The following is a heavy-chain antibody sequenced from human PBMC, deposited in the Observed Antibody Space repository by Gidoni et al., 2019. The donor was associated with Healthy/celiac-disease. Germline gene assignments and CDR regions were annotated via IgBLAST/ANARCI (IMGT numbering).Heavy chain of an antibody. Sequence: QLQLQESGPGLVKPSETLSLTCTVSGGSISSSSYYWGWIRQPPGKGLEWIGSIYYSGSTYYNPSLKSRVTISVDTSKNQFSLKLSSVTAADTAVYYCARHSYYGSDPDYWGQGTLVTVSS. CDR2: IYYSGST. D-gene: IGHD3-10*01. CDR3: ARHSYYGSDPDY. V-gene: IGHV4-39*01. CDR1: GGSISSSSYY. J-gene: IGHJ4*02.